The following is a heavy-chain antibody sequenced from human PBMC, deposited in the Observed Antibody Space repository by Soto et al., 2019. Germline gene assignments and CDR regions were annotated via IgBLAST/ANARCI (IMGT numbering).Heavy chain of an antibody. J-gene: IGHJ4*02. CDR2: ISYDGSNK. Sequence: PGGSLRLSCAASGFTFSNYAMHWVRQAPGKGLEWVAVISYDGSNKYYADSVKGRFTISRDNSKNTLYLQMNSLRAEDTAVYYCAKDISLIVVVIHFDYWGQGTLVTVSS. CDR3: AKDISLIVVVIHFDY. CDR1: GFTFSNYA. V-gene: IGHV3-30-3*01. D-gene: IGHD3-22*01.